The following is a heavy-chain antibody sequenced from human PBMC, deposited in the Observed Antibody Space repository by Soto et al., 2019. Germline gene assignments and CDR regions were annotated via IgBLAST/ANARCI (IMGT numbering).Heavy chain of an antibody. CDR3: SRGIKGGLDA. J-gene: IGHJ5*02. D-gene: IGHD2-21*01. V-gene: IGHV3-30*03. Sequence: QVQLAESGGGVVQPGRSLRLSCATSGFVSNDYDIHWVRQAPGKGLAWLASISDDGTKKYYAESVRGRFTISSDNSKNTLSLQLNSLGAEDTAVYYCSRGIKGGLDAWGPGTLVTVSS. CDR1: GFVSNDYD. CDR2: ISDDGTKK.